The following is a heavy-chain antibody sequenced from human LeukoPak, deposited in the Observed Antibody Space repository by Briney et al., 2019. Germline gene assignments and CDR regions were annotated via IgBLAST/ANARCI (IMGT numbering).Heavy chain of an antibody. CDR2: INPGGGST. J-gene: IGHJ6*03. CDR3: ARARGSGSYYGHDYYYYYYMDV. CDR1: GYTFTTDY. D-gene: IGHD3-10*01. V-gene: IGHV1-46*01. Sequence: GASVKVSCKASGYTFTTDYIHWVRQAPGQGLEWMGIINPGGGSTTYAQKFQGRVIMTGDTSTSTVYMELRSLRSEDTAVYYCARARGSGSYYGHDYYYYYYMDVWGQGTTVTVSS.